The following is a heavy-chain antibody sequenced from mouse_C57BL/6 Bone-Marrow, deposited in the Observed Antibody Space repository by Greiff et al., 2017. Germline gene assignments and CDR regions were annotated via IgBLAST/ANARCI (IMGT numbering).Heavy chain of an antibody. D-gene: IGHD2-1*01. J-gene: IGHJ2*01. V-gene: IGHV1-54*01. CDR1: GYAFTNYL. CDR3: ARRGVLYYGNYVDY. Sequence: QVQLKESGAELVRPGTSVKVSCKASGYAFTNYLIEWVKQRPGQGLEWIGVINPGSGGTNYNEKFKGKATLTADKSSSTAYMQLSSLTSEDSAVYFCARRGVLYYGNYVDYWGQGTTLTVSS. CDR2: INPGSGGT.